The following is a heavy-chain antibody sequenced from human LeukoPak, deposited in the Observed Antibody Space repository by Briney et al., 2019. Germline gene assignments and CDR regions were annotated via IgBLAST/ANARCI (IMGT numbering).Heavy chain of an antibody. CDR3: ARDLTIYSYGLGGSDY. V-gene: IGHV3-48*03. CDR1: GFTFSSYE. CDR2: ISSSGSTI. J-gene: IGHJ4*02. Sequence: GGSLRLSCAASGFTFSSYEMNWVRQAPGKGLEWVSYISSSGSTIYYADSVKGRFTISRDNAKNSLYLQMNSLRAEDTAVYYCARDLTIYSYGLGGSDYWGQGTLVTVSS. D-gene: IGHD5-18*01.